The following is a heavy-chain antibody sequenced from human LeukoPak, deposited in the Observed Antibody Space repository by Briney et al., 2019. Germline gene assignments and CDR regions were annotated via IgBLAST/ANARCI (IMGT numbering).Heavy chain of an antibody. J-gene: IGHJ4*02. CDR3: ARVRASEAGFDN. Sequence: PSETLSLTCTVSGGSISNYYWTWIRQPPGKELEWIGYAYYGGSTNGNPSLRSRLTISVDTSKNQFPLELSSVTAADTAVYYCARVRASEAGFDNWGQGTLVTVSS. CDR2: AYYGGST. V-gene: IGHV4-59*01. CDR1: GGSISNYY. D-gene: IGHD6-19*01.